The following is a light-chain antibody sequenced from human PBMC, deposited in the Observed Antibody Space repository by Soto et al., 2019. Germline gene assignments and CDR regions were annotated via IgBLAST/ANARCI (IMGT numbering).Light chain of an antibody. Sequence: EILLTQSPGTLSLSPEERATISCRASQSVSSSYLAWYQQKPGQAPRLLIYGASSRATGIPDRFSGSGSGTDFTLTISRLEPEDFAVYYCQQYGSSPETFGQGTKV. CDR2: GAS. J-gene: IGKJ1*01. V-gene: IGKV3-20*01. CDR3: QQYGSSPET. CDR1: QSVSSSY.